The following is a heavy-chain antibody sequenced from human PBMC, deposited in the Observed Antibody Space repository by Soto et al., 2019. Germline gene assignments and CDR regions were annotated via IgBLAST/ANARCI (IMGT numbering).Heavy chain of an antibody. J-gene: IGHJ5*02. V-gene: IGHV3-23*01. D-gene: IGHD2-21*01. CDR1: GVNIVSCA. Sequence: GSLRLSCSASGVNIVSCAMIWVRQAPGEGLEWFSASSGSGGSTYYAASVKGRFTISRANSKNTLYLQMNSLRAADTAVYYCAKEFPWLFGPGSHGTRLTVXS. CDR2: SSGSGGST. CDR3: AKEFPWLFGP.